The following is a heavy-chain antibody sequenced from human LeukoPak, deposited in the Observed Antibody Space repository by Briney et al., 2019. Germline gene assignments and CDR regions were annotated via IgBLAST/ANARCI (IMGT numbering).Heavy chain of an antibody. CDR2: IYPGDSDS. CDR3: AGNRITGTTRAFDI. D-gene: IGHD1-7*01. Sequence: GESLKISGKGSGYSFTSYWIGWVRQMTGKGLEWMGIIYPGDSDSKPRPSFQGQVTISADKTTSTAYLQWSSLKASDTAMYYCAGNRITGTTRAFDIWGQGTMVTVSS. J-gene: IGHJ3*02. V-gene: IGHV5-51*01. CDR1: GYSFTSYW.